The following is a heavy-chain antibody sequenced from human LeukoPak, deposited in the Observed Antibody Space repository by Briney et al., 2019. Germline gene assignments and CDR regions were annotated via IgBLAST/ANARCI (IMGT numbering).Heavy chain of an antibody. CDR3: ARDVSGREYDFWSGYGTFDY. D-gene: IGHD3-3*01. CDR2: INPNSGGT. Sequence: ASVKVSCKASGYTFTGYYMHWVRQAPGQGLEWMGWINPNSGGTNYAQKFQGRVTMTRDTSISTAYMELSRLRSDDTAVYYCARDVSGREYDFWSGYGTFDYWGQGTLVAVSS. V-gene: IGHV1-2*02. J-gene: IGHJ4*02. CDR1: GYTFTGYY.